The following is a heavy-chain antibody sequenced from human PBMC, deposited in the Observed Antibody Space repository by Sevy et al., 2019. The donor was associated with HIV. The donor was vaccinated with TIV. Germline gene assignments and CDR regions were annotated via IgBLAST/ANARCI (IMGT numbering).Heavy chain of an antibody. Sequence: SETLSLTCTVSGGSINSGGYYWSWIRQHPGKGLEWIGYIYYSGDTYYNPSLKSRVTISVDTSKNQFSLKLSSVTAADTAVYYCARVEAARPSYRFDPWGQGTLVTVSS. V-gene: IGHV4-31*03. J-gene: IGHJ5*02. D-gene: IGHD6-6*01. CDR2: IYYSGDT. CDR1: GGSINSGGYY. CDR3: ARVEAARPSYRFDP.